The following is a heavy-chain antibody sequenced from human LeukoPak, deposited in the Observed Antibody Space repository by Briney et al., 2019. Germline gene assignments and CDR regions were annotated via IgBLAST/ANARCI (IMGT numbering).Heavy chain of an antibody. Sequence: GESLKISCQTSGYSFTHYLIAWVRQMPGKGLGWMGIIYPGDSDTKYSPSFRGQVAFSVDTSNDTAFLQWSSLKDSDTAMYYCARQPPRYCGSTICNVGSDHWGQGTLVTVSS. CDR3: ARQPPRYCGSTICNVGSDH. CDR2: IYPGDSDT. V-gene: IGHV5-51*01. J-gene: IGHJ5*02. D-gene: IGHD2-2*01. CDR1: GYSFTHYL.